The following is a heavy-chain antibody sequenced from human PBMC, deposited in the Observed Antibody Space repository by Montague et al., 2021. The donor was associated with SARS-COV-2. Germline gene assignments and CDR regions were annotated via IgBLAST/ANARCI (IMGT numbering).Heavy chain of an antibody. D-gene: IGHD3-10*01. CDR3: AKDSYYYGLGYGMDV. J-gene: IGHJ6*02. CDR2: SSGSDGGT. Sequence: SLSLSCAAPGFTFSNSAMNWVRQAPGKGLEWVSGSSGSDGGTHYADSVKGRFTISRDNSKNVLYLQMNSLRAEDTALYYCAKDSYYYGLGYGMDVWGQGTTVTVSS. CDR1: GFTFSNSA. V-gene: IGHV3-23*01.